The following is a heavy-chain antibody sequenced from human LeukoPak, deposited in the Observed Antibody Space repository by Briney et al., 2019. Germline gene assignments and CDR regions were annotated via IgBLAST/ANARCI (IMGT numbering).Heavy chain of an antibody. J-gene: IGHJ6*02. CDR1: GGTFSSYA. Sequence: ASVKVSCKASGGTFSSYAISWVRQAPGQGLEWMGRIIPILGIANYAQKFQGRVTITADKSTSTAYMELSSLRSEDTAVYYCARDRGTAMVPINYYYYGMDVWGQGTTVTVSS. V-gene: IGHV1-69*04. CDR3: ARDRGTAMVPINYYYYGMDV. CDR2: IIPILGIA. D-gene: IGHD5-18*01.